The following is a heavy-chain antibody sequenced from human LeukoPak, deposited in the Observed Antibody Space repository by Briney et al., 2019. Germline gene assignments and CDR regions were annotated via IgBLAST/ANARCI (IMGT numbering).Heavy chain of an antibody. Sequence: GGSLRLSCAASGFTLSSYAMSWVRQAPGKGLEWVSAISDSGGSTYYADSVKGRFTISRDNSKNTLYLQMNSLRAEDTAVYYCAKVGGSYYYDSSGSNGYYFDYWGQGTLVTVSS. V-gene: IGHV3-23*01. CDR1: GFTLSSYA. J-gene: IGHJ4*02. CDR3: AKVGGSYYYDSSGSNGYYFDY. D-gene: IGHD3-22*01. CDR2: ISDSGGST.